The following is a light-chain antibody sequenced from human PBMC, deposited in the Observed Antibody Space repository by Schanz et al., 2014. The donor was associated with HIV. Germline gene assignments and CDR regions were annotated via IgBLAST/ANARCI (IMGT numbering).Light chain of an antibody. CDR2: GAS. CDR1: QSVSSY. V-gene: IGKV3-20*01. Sequence: EIVMTQSPAILSVSPGERVTLSCRARQSVSSYLAWYQQKPGQAPTLLIYGASSRATGIPYRFSGSGSGTDFTLTITRLEPDDFAVYYCHHYGDSRGTFGGGTKV. CDR3: HHYGDSRGT. J-gene: IGKJ4*02.